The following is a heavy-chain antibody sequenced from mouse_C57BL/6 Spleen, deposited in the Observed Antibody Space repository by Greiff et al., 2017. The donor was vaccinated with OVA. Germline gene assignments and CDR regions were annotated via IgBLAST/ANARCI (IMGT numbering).Heavy chain of an antibody. CDR1: GYTFTSYG. Sequence: VQLKESGAELVRPGSSVKMSCKTSGYTFTSYGINWVKQRPGQGLEWIGYIYIGNGYTEYNEKFKGKATLTSDTSSSTAYMQLSSLTSEDSAIYFCARPPNWDLGAMDYWGQGTSVTVSS. CDR2: IYIGNGYT. CDR3: ARPPNWDLGAMDY. J-gene: IGHJ4*01. V-gene: IGHV1-58*01. D-gene: IGHD4-1*01.